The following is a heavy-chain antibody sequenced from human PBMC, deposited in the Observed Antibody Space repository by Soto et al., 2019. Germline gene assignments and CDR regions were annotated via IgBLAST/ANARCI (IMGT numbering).Heavy chain of an antibody. CDR1: GFTFSSYA. CDR2: ISGSGGST. Sequence: PGGSLRLSCAASGFTFSSYAMSWVRQAPGKGLEWVSAISGSGGSTYYADSVKGRFTISRDNSKNTLYLQMNSLRADDTAVYYCAAGYFYDSSGLPQSLYYGMDVWGQGTTVTVSS. V-gene: IGHV3-23*01. CDR3: AAGYFYDSSGLPQSLYYGMDV. J-gene: IGHJ6*02. D-gene: IGHD3-22*01.